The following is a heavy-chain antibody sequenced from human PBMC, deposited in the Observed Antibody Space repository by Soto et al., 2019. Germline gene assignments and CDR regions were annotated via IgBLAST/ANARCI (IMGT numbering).Heavy chain of an antibody. J-gene: IGHJ6*02. CDR1: GFTFSSYA. CDR3: TTEQKEQWLAHYYYYGMDV. V-gene: IGHV3-15*01. CDR2: IKSKTDGGTT. Sequence: GGSLRLSCAASGFTFSSYAMHWVRQAPGKGLEWVGRIKSKTDGGTTDYAAPVKGRFTISRDDSKNTLYLQMNSLKTEDTAVYYCTTEQKEQWLAHYYYYGMDVWGQGTTVTVSS. D-gene: IGHD6-19*01.